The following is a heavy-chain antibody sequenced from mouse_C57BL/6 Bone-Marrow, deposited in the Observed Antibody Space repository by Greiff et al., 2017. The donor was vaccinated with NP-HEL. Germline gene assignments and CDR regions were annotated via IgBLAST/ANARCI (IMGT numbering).Heavy chain of an antibody. D-gene: IGHD1-1*01. CDR1: GFTFSDAW. J-gene: IGHJ1*03. V-gene: IGHV6-6*01. CDR2: IRNKANNHAT. CDR3: TRWDYYGSSYRYWYFDV. Sequence: EVKLVESGGGLVQPGGSMKLSCAASGFTFSDAWMDWVRQSPEKGLEWVAEIRNKANNHATYYAESVKGRFTISRDDSKSSVYLQMNSLRAEDTGIYYCTRWDYYGSSYRYWYFDVWGTGTTVTVSS.